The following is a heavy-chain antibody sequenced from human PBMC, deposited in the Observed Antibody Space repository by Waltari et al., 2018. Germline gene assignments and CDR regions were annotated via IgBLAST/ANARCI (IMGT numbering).Heavy chain of an antibody. CDR1: GYTFTSYD. V-gene: IGHV1-8*01. Sequence: QVQLVQSGAEVKKPGASVKVSCKASGYTFTSYDINWVRQATGQGLEWMGWMNPNSGNTGYAQKFQGRVTMTRNTSRSTAYMEVSSRRSEDTAVDYCARGKFIAARLAAVPEYNWFDPWGQGTLVTVSS. CDR3: ARGKFIAARLAAVPEYNWFDP. J-gene: IGHJ5*02. CDR2: MNPNSGNT. D-gene: IGHD6-6*01.